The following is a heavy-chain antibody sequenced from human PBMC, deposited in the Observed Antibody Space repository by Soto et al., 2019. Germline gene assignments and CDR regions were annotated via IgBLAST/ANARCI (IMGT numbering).Heavy chain of an antibody. Sequence: GASVKVSCKASGYTFTNYPIQWVRQAPGQRLEWMGWINGGNDDSKYSQGFQGRVTMTTDTSTSTAYMELRSLRSDDTAVYYCARGPVSIVVVPYYMDVWGKGTTVTVSS. J-gene: IGHJ6*03. V-gene: IGHV1-3*01. CDR3: ARGPVSIVVVPYYMDV. CDR2: INGGNDDS. D-gene: IGHD2-2*01. CDR1: GYTFTNYP.